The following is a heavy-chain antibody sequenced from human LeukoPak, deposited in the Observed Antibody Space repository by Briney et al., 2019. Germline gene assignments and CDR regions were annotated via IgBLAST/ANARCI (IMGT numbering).Heavy chain of an antibody. CDR3: ARGETTVTPKNFDY. D-gene: IGHD4-17*01. CDR1: GFTFSSYW. J-gene: IGHJ4*02. Sequence: GGSLRLSCVASGFTFSSYWMSWVRQAPGEGLEWVANIKQDGSQKYYADSVKGRFTMSRDNANNSLYLQMNSLRGEDTAVYYCARGETTVTPKNFDYWGQGTLVTVSS. CDR2: IKQDGSQK. V-gene: IGHV3-7*01.